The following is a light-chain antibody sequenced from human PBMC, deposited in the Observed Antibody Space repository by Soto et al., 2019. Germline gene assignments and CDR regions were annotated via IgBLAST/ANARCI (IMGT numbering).Light chain of an antibody. Sequence: EVVLTQSPGILSLSPGERATLSCRASQSVSSNYVAWYQQKPGQAPRLLINAASSRATGIPDRFSGSGSGTDFTLTISRLEPEDFAVYYCQQYGTSRTFGQGTKVEIK. V-gene: IGKV3-20*01. J-gene: IGKJ1*01. CDR3: QQYGTSRT. CDR1: QSVSSNY. CDR2: AAS.